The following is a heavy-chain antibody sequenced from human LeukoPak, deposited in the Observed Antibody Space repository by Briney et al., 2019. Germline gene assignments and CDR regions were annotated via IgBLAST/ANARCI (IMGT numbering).Heavy chain of an antibody. Sequence: KASETLSLTCSVSGDSLSSYYWNWIRQSPVKGLEWIGYISTNGNTKYNPSLKSRVTISVDTSKNQFSLQLNSVTAADTAVYYCARDVKKWFGEVLGTFDIWGPGTMVTVSS. CDR1: GDSLSSYY. CDR3: ARDVKKWFGEVLGTFDI. J-gene: IGHJ3*02. D-gene: IGHD3-10*01. V-gene: IGHV4-4*08. CDR2: ISTNGNT.